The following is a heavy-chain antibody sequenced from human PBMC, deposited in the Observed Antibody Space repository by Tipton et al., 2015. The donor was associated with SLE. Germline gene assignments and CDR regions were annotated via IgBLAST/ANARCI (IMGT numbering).Heavy chain of an antibody. Sequence: GLVKPSETLSLTCAVYGGSFSGYYWNWIRQPPGKGLEWIGSIYHSGSTYYNPSLKSRVTISVDTSKSQFSLKLSSVTAADTAVYYCARNLGPEWMATKRGYFDLWGRGTLVSVSS. D-gene: IGHD5-24*01. CDR2: IYHSGST. V-gene: IGHV4-34*01. J-gene: IGHJ2*01. CDR3: ARNLGPEWMATKRGYFDL. CDR1: GGSFSGYY.